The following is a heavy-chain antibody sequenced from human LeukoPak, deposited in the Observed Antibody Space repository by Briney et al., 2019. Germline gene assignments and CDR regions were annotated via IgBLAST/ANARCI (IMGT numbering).Heavy chain of an antibody. J-gene: IGHJ6*03. CDR2: ISSNGGST. D-gene: IGHD6-13*01. Sequence: GGSLRLSCAASGFTFSSYAMHWVRQAPGKGLEYVSAISSNGGSTYYANSVKGRFTISRDNSKNTLYLQMNSLRAEDTAVYYCARAPAGRGEAGTPPYYYYYYMDVWGKGTTVTVSS. CDR3: ARAPAGRGEAGTPPYYYYYYMDV. CDR1: GFTFSSYA. V-gene: IGHV3-64*01.